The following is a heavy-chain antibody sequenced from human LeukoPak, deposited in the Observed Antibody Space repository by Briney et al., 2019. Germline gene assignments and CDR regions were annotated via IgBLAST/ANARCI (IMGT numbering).Heavy chain of an antibody. CDR3: ARAAAGGWIWFDP. CDR1: GYTFTGYY. D-gene: IGHD6-13*01. Sequence: GASVKVSCKASGYTFTGYYMHWVRQAPGQGLEWMGIINPSGGSTSYAQKFQGRVTMTRDTSTSTVYMELSSLRSEDTAVYYCARAAAGGWIWFDPWGQGTLVTVSS. V-gene: IGHV1-46*01. J-gene: IGHJ5*02. CDR2: INPSGGST.